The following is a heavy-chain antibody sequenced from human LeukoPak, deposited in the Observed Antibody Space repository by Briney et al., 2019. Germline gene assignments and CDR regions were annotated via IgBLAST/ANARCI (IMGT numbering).Heavy chain of an antibody. D-gene: IGHD3-3*01. CDR1: GGTFSSYA. CDR2: IIPIFGTA. CDR3: ARGSANFGVVSQGGKAFDI. V-gene: IGHV1-69*13. Sequence: ASVKVSCKASGGTFSSYAISWVRQASGQGLEWMGGIIPIFGTANYAQKFQGRVTITADESTSTAYMELSSLRSEDTAVYYCARGSANFGVVSQGGKAFDIWGQGTMVTVSS. J-gene: IGHJ3*02.